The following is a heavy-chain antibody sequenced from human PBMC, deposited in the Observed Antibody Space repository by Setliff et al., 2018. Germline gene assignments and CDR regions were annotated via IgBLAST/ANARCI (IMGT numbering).Heavy chain of an antibody. CDR2: IKNKVNTFST. V-gene: IGHV3-15*03. J-gene: IGHJ3*02. CDR3: TTGATI. CDR1: GFSLSSYW. Sequence: GGSLRLSCAASGFSLSSYWMSWVRQPPGKGLEWVGRIKNKVNTFSTQYAASVNGRFSISRDDSRNTLSLQMNSLKTEDTAVYYCTTGATIWGQGTMVTVSS.